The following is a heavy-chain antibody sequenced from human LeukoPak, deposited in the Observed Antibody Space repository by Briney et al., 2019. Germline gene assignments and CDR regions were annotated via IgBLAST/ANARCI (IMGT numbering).Heavy chain of an antibody. V-gene: IGHV4-59*01. CDR2: IYYSGST. J-gene: IGHJ3*02. Sequence: SETLSLTCTVSGGSISSYYWSWIRQPPGKGLELIGYIYYSGSTNYNPSLKRRVTISVDTSKNQFSLNLSSVTAADTAVYYCARSYYDNSGYAFHIWGQGTMVTISS. CDR1: GGSISSYY. D-gene: IGHD3-22*01. CDR3: ARSYYDNSGYAFHI.